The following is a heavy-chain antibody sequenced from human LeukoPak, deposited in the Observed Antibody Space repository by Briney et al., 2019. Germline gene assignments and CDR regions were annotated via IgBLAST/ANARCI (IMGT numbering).Heavy chain of an antibody. D-gene: IGHD5-12*01. J-gene: IGHJ4*02. CDR2: INQDGTEK. V-gene: IGHV3-7*01. CDR1: GFSFTTYW. Sequence: GGSLRLSCAASGFSFTTYWMSWVRQAPGKGLEWVANINQDGTEKYYVDSVKGRFTISRDNAKSSLYLQMNSLRAEDTAVYYCAREDIVATMTFDYWGQGTLVTVSS. CDR3: AREDIVATMTFDY.